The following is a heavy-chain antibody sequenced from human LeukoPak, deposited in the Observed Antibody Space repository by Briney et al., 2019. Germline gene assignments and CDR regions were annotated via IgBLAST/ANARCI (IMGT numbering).Heavy chain of an antibody. CDR3: ARDPAAAGTVDY. V-gene: IGHV4-39*07. J-gene: IGHJ4*02. Sequence: SETLSLTCTVSGGSISSSSYYWGWIRQPPGKGLEWIGSIYYSGSTYYNPSLKSRVTISVDTSKNQFSLKLSSVTAVDTAVYYCARDPAAAGTVDYWGQGTLVTVSS. CDR2: IYYSGST. D-gene: IGHD6-13*01. CDR1: GGSISSSSYY.